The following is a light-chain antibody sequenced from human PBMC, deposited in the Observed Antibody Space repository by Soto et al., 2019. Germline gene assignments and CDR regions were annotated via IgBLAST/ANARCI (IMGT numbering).Light chain of an antibody. CDR2: GAS. CDR3: XXXXXXXLYT. CDR1: QSVSSSY. Sequence: EIVLTQSPGTLSLSPGERATLSCRASQSVSSSYLAWYQQKPGQAPRLLIYGASSRATGIPDRFSGSGSGTDFTLTISRLEXXXXXXXXXXXXXXXXLYTFGQGTKLEIK. V-gene: IGKV3-20*01. J-gene: IGKJ2*01.